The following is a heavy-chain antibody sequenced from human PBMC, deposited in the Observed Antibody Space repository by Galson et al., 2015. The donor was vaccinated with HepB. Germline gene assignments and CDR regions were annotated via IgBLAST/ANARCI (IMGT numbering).Heavy chain of an antibody. CDR1: FTING. V-gene: IGHV1-18*04. J-gene: IGHJ4*02. CDR3: ARDRDYRFDY. D-gene: IGHD4/OR15-4a*01. CDR2: ISANSGDT. Sequence: FTINGISWVRQAPGKGLEWMGWISANSGDTKYAQRLQGRVTMTRDTSTSTAYLELRSLRSDDTAAYYCARDRDYRFDYWGQGTLVTVSS.